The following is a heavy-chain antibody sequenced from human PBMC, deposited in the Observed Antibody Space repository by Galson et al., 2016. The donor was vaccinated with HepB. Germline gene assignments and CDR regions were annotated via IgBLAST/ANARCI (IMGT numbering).Heavy chain of an antibody. V-gene: IGHV4-61*01. CDR3: ARGEGSWYYFDY. CDR1: GGSVTSDYYY. CDR2: IYDSGTT. J-gene: IGHJ4*02. D-gene: IGHD6-13*01. Sequence: SETLSLTCTVSGGSVTSDYYYWTWIRQTPGKGLEWIGYIYDSGTTVYNPSLRGRVSISIDPSRNQISLRLNTVTGADTAIYYCARGEGSWYYFDYWGQGTLVTAPS.